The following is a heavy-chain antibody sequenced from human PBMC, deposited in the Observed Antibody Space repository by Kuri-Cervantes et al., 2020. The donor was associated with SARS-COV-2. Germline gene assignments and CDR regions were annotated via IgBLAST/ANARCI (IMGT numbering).Heavy chain of an antibody. CDR3: AREGDYLAY. CDR2: TYYRSKWYN. V-gene: IGHV6-1*01. J-gene: IGHJ4*02. CDR1: GDSVSSNSAA. Sequence: LRLSCAISGDSVSSNSAAWNWIRQSPSRGLGWLGRTYYRSKWYNHYSESVKSRVTIKPVTSKNQLSLQLNSVTPEDTAVYYCAREGDYLAYWGQGTLVTVSS.